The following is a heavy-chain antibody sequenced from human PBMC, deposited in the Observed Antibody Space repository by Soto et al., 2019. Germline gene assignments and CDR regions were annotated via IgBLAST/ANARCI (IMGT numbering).Heavy chain of an antibody. D-gene: IGHD6-13*01. V-gene: IGHV3-23*01. CDR3: AKNHLYGTSWYGVSDY. CDR2: ITSGGST. J-gene: IGHJ4*02. Sequence: EVQLLESGGGLVQPGGSLRLSCAASGFTFRNFAMNWVRQAPGMGLEWVSSITSGGSTFYVDSVKGRFTIARDNSKDTLYLQMSSLRAEDTAVYYCAKNHLYGTSWYGVSDYWGQGSLVTVSS. CDR1: GFTFRNFA.